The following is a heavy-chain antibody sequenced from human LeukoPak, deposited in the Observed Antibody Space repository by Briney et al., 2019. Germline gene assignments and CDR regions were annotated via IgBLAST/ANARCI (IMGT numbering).Heavy chain of an antibody. D-gene: IGHD3-22*01. CDR3: ARGLVPAAYYYDTSGSYPDY. J-gene: IGHJ4*02. V-gene: IGHV3-30*03. Sequence: GGSLRLSCAASGFTFSSYGMHWVRQAPGKGLQWVAVISYDGNNKYYADSVKGRFSISRDNSKNTLYLQVNSLRAEDTAIYYCARGLVPAAYYYDTSGSYPDYWGQGTLVTVSS. CDR2: ISYDGNNK. CDR1: GFTFSSYG.